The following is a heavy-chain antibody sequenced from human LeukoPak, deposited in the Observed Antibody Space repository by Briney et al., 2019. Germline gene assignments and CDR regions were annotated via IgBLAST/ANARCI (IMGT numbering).Heavy chain of an antibody. Sequence: SETLSLTCTVSGGSISSSSYYWGWIRQPPGKGLEWIGSIYYSGSTYYNPSLKSRVTISVDTSKNQFSLKLSSVTAADTAVYYCARGPRYCTGGVCYYYYMDVWGKGTTVTVSS. CDR2: IYYSGST. CDR1: GGSISSSSYY. V-gene: IGHV4-39*01. J-gene: IGHJ6*03. CDR3: ARGPRYCTGGVCYYYYMDV. D-gene: IGHD2-8*02.